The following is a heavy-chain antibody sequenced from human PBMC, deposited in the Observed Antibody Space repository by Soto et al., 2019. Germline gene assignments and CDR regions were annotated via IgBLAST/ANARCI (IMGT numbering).Heavy chain of an antibody. D-gene: IGHD6-6*01. Sequence: QVQLVQSGAEVKKPGASVKVSCKASGYTFTSYGISWVRQAPGQGLEWMGWISAYNGNTNYAQKLQGRVTMTTDTSTSTAYMELRSLSSDDTAVYYCARVGPPRYSSSSGAFWSAPWGQGTLVTVSS. V-gene: IGHV1-18*01. CDR3: ARVGPPRYSSSSGAFWSAP. CDR1: GYTFTSYG. CDR2: ISAYNGNT. J-gene: IGHJ5*02.